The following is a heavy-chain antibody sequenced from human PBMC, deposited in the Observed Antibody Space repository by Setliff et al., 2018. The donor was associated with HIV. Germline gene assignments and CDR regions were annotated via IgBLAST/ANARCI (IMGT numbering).Heavy chain of an antibody. CDR1: GGFISSYY. Sequence: PSETLSLTCTVSGGFISSYYWNWIRQPAGKGLEWIGRIYTSGSTNYNPSLKSRVTMSVDTSKDQFSLKLTSVTAADTAVYYCAREIYGGNSRPFDYWGQGTLVTVSS. D-gene: IGHD4-17*01. CDR2: IYTSGST. V-gene: IGHV4-4*07. J-gene: IGHJ4*02. CDR3: AREIYGGNSRPFDY.